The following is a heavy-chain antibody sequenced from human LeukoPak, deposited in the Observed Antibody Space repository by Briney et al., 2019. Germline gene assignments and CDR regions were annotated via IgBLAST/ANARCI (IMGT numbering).Heavy chain of an antibody. CDR1: GFTVSSNY. Sequence: GGSLRLSCAASGFTVSSNYMSWVRQAPGKGLEWVANIKQDGSEKYYVDSVKGRFTISRDNAKKSLYLQINSLRAEDTAVYYCSRDPRVLDYWGQGTLVTVSS. CDR3: SRDPRVLDY. CDR2: IKQDGSEK. J-gene: IGHJ4*02. V-gene: IGHV3-7*03.